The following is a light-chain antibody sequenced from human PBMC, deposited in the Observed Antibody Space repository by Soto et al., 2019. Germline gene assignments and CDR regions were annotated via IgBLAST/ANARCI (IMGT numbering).Light chain of an antibody. CDR2: GAS. CDR1: QSVSIN. V-gene: IGKV3-15*01. J-gene: IGKJ1*01. Sequence: TVLTQSPATLSVSPGERDSLSCRASQSVSINLVWYQQKPGQAPRLLIYGASTRATGIPARFSGSGSGTEFTLTINSLQSEDFAVYYCQEYDNWPPEGTFGQGTKVDSK. CDR3: QEYDNWPPEGT.